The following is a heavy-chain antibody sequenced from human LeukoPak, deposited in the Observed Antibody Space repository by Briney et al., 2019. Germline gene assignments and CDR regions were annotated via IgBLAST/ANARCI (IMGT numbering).Heavy chain of an antibody. CDR3: ARLDEYGSGSYSDY. V-gene: IGHV1-69*04. CDR2: IIPILGIA. J-gene: IGHJ4*02. Sequence: SVKVSCKASGGTFSSYAISWVRQAPGQGLEWMGRIIPILGIANYAQKFQGRVTITADKSTSTAYMELSSLRSEDMAVYYCARLDEYGSGSYSDYWGQGTLVTVSS. CDR1: GGTFSSYA. D-gene: IGHD3-10*01.